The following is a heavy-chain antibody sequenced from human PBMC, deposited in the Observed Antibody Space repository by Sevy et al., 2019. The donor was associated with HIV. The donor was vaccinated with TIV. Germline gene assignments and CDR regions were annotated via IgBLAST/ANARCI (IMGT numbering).Heavy chain of an antibody. V-gene: IGHV3-30*02. CDR3: VKEGGGEGGDH. CDR2: IQYDGSNK. Sequence: GGSLRLSCAASGFSFSSYGMHWVRQAPGKGLEWMSYIQYDGSNKDYADSVKGRLTISRANSKNTLYLQMNSLRVEDTAVFYCVKEGGGEGGDHWGQGTLVTVSS. CDR1: GFSFSSYG. J-gene: IGHJ4*02. D-gene: IGHD2-21*01.